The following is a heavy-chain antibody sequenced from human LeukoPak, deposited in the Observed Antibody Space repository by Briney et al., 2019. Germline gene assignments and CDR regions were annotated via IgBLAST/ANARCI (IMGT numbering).Heavy chain of an antibody. D-gene: IGHD2-2*02. CDR1: GGSFSGYY. V-gene: IGHV4-34*01. CDR3: ATGRNGVVPAPILGVGPWYNYHYMDV. Sequence: PSETLSLTCVVYGGSFSGYYWSWIRQPPGKGLEWIGEIDHSVTTNYNPSLKSRVTMSVDTSKNQFSLMVSSVTAADTAVYYCATGRNGVVPAPILGVGPWYNYHYMDVWGKGTTVTVSS. J-gene: IGHJ6*03. CDR2: IDHSVTT.